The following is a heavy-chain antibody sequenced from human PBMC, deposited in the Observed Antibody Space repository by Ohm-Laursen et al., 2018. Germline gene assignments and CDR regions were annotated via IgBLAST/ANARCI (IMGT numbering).Heavy chain of an antibody. CDR1: GFTFSSYS. D-gene: IGHD6-13*01. Sequence: SLRLSCAASGFTFSSYSMNWVRQAPEKGLEWVSSISSSSSYIYYADSVKGRFTISRDNAKNSLYLQMNSLRAEDTAVYYCATADSSSWYYFDYWGQGTLATVSS. J-gene: IGHJ4*02. CDR3: ATADSSSWYYFDY. V-gene: IGHV3-21*01. CDR2: ISSSSSYI.